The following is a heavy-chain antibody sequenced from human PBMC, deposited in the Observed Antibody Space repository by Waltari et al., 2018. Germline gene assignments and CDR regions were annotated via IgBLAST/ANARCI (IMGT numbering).Heavy chain of an antibody. V-gene: IGHV3-74*01. CDR2: INSVGSTT. CDR1: GFTFSGDW. D-gene: IGHD3-10*01. CDR3: ARRREYSGTYYAFDV. J-gene: IGHJ3*01. Sequence: EMHLVVSGGGLVQPGGSLRLSCAASGFTFSGDWMHWVRQAPGKGLVWVSRINSVGSTTNYADSVKGRFTISRDNAKNTLYLQMNSLRAEDTAVYFCARRREYSGTYYAFDVWGQGTMVIVSS.